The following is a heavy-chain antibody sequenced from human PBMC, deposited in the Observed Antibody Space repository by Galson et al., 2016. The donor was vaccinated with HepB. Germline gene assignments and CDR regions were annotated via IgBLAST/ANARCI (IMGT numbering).Heavy chain of an antibody. CDR1: GFRFNNYG. CDR2: ISYDGSKT. CDR3: AKDPLLYSRSWFYFDY. J-gene: IGHJ4*02. Sequence: SLRLSCAAPGFRFNNYGMHWVRQAPGKGLEWAAVISYDGSKTYYADSVKGRFTISRDYSKNTLYLQMNTLRPEDTAVYYCAKDPLLYSRSWFYFDYWGQGTLVSVSP. V-gene: IGHV3-30*18. D-gene: IGHD6-13*01.